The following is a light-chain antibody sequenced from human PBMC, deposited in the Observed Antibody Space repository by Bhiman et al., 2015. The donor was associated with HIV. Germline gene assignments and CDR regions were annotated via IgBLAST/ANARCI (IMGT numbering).Light chain of an antibody. Sequence: ALTQPPSVSGAPGQRVTISCTGSNSNLGEGYDVHWYQQKPGQAPLLVMYFDRDRPSVIPDRFSGSKSGNTATLTISRVEAGDEADYYCQLWDSSRGHVIFGGGTKLTVV. J-gene: IGLJ2*01. V-gene: IGLV3-21*01. CDR1: SNLGEGYD. CDR2: FDR. CDR3: QLWDSSRGHVI.